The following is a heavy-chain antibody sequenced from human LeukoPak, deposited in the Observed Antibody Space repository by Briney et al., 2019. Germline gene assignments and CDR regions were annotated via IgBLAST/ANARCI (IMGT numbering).Heavy chain of an antibody. CDR1: GFTFSSYA. CDR3: AKEPRVATIEIFDY. Sequence: GVSLTLSCAASGFTFSSYAMSWVRQAPGKGLEWVSSISGGGGVTYYAHSVKGQFTISRDNPKNTVYLQMNSLRAEGTAVYYCAKEPRVATIEIFDYWGQGTLVTVSS. V-gene: IGHV3-23*01. J-gene: IGHJ4*02. CDR2: ISGGGGVT. D-gene: IGHD5-12*01.